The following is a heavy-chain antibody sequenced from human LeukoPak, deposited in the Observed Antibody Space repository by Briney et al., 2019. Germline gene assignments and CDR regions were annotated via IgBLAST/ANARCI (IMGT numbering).Heavy chain of an antibody. CDR1: GFTFSSYA. CDR3: AKDVRYCSGGSCY. CDR2: ISGSGGST. Sequence: GALRLSCAASGFTFSSYAMSWVRQAPGKGLEWVSAISGSGGSTYYADSVKGRFTISRDNSKNTLYLQMNSLRAEDTAVYYCAKDVRYCSGGSCYWGQGTLVTVSS. D-gene: IGHD2-15*01. V-gene: IGHV3-23*01. J-gene: IGHJ4*02.